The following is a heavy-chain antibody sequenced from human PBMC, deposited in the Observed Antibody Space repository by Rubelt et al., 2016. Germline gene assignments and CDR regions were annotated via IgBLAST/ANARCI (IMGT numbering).Heavy chain of an antibody. CDR1: GFTVSSNY. V-gene: IGHV3-66*01. CDR3: ATVGFYSNYLDH. Sequence: EVQLVASGGGLVQPGGSLRLSCAVSGFTVSSNYMSWVRQAPGKGLEWLSVIYSGGSTYYADSVNGRFTIPRDNSKNMVFLQMNSLRAEDTAVYYCATVGFYSNYLDHWGQGTLVTVSS. J-gene: IGHJ4*02. CDR2: IYSGGST. D-gene: IGHD4-11*01.